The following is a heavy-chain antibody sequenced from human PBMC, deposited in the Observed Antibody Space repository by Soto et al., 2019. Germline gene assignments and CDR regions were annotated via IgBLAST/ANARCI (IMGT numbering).Heavy chain of an antibody. CDR1: GFTFNNYA. CDR3: AKGRGGSGSLTPRVDF. D-gene: IGHD3-10*01. CDR2: ISGGGDTT. J-gene: IGHJ4*02. V-gene: IGHV3-23*01. Sequence: EVQLLDSGGGLVQPGGSLRLSCAASGFTFNNYAMTWVRQAPGKGLEWVSAISGGGDTTSYADSVKGRFTVSRDCSKNTLYLQMSSLRAEDTALYYCAKGRGGSGSLTPRVDFWGQGTLVTVSS.